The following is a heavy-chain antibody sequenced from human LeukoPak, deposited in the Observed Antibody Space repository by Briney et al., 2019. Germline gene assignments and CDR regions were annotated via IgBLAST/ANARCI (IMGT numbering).Heavy chain of an antibody. V-gene: IGHV1-8*01. D-gene: IGHD2-2*01. J-gene: IGHJ6*03. CDR3: ARAPVVPAASGHYYYYMDV. CDR2: MNHNSGNT. CDR1: GYTFTSYD. Sequence: ASVKVSCKASGYTFTSYDINWVRQATGQGLEWMGWMNHNSGNTGYAQKFQGRVTMTRNTSISTAYMELSSLRSEDTAVYYCARAPVVPAASGHYYYYMDVWGKGTTVTVSS.